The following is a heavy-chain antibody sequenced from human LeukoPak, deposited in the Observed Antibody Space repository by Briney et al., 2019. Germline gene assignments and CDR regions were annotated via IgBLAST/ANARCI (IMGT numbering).Heavy chain of an antibody. CDR1: GYTFTGYY. CDR2: INPNSGGT. V-gene: IGHV1-2*02. CDR3: ARTYCSSTSCYVGRFDP. Sequence: ASVKVSSKASGYTFTGYYMHWVRQAPGQGLEWMGWINPNSGGTNYAQKFQGRVTMTRDTSISTAYMELSRLRSDDTAVYYCARTYCSSTSCYVGRFDPWGQGTLVTVSS. J-gene: IGHJ5*02. D-gene: IGHD2-2*01.